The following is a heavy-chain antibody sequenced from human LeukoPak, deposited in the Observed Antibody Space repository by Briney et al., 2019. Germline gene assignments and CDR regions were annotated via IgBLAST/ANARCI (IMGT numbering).Heavy chain of an antibody. D-gene: IGHD1-26*01. CDR2: ISYDGSNK. V-gene: IGHV3-30*18. CDR3: AKTRYSEKNFDY. Sequence: GGSLRLSCAASGFTFSSYGMHWVRQAPGKGLEWVAVISYDGSNKYYAASVKGRFTISRDNSKNTLYLQMNSLRAEDTAVYYCAKTRYSEKNFDYWGQGTLVTVSS. J-gene: IGHJ4*02. CDR1: GFTFSSYG.